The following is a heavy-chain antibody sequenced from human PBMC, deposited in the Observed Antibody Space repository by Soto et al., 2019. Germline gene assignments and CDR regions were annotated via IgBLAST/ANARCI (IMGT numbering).Heavy chain of an antibody. D-gene: IGHD6-13*01. J-gene: IGHJ5*02. CDR1: GGSVSSGSYY. CDR3: ASGRYSSSWFENWFDP. Sequence: SETLSLTCTVSGGSVSSGSYYWSWIRQPPGKGLEWIGYIYYSGSTNYNPSLKSRVTISVDTSKNQFSLKLSSVTAADTAVYSCASGRYSSSWFENWFDPWGQGTLVTVSS. V-gene: IGHV4-61*01. CDR2: IYYSGST.